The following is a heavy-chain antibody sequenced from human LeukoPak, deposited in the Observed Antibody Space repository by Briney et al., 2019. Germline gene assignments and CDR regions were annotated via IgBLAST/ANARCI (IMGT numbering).Heavy chain of an antibody. Sequence: SVKVSCKASGGTFSSYAISWVRQAPGQGLEWMGRITPILGIANYAQKFQGRVTITADKSTGTAYMELSGLRSEDTAVYYCARDLKYYYDSSGPPDAFDIWGQGTTVTVSS. CDR1: GGTFSSYA. V-gene: IGHV1-69*04. CDR3: ARDLKYYYDSSGPPDAFDI. D-gene: IGHD3-22*01. CDR2: ITPILGIA. J-gene: IGHJ3*02.